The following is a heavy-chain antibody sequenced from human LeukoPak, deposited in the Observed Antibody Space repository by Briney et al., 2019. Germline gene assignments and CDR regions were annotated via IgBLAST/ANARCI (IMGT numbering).Heavy chain of an antibody. CDR1: GGSISSYY. CDR2: IYYSGST. V-gene: IGHV4-59*01. Sequence: PSETLSLACTVSGGSISSYYWSWIRQPPGKGLEWIGYIYYSGSTNYNPSLKSRVTISVDTSKNQFSLKLSSVTAADTAVYYCAREPGDIVATTGYYYGMGVWGQGTTVTVSS. J-gene: IGHJ6*02. CDR3: AREPGDIVATTGYYYGMGV. D-gene: IGHD5-12*01.